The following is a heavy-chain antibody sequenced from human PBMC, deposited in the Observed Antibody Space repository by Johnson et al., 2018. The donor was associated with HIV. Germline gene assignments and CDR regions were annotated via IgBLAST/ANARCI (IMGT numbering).Heavy chain of an antibody. CDR2: ISYDGSNK. CDR1: GFTFSRYA. Sequence: QVPLVESGGGVVQPGGSLRLSCAASGFTFSRYAMHWVRQAPGKGLEWVAVISYDGSNKYYADSVKGRFTISRDNSKNTLYLQMTSLRAEDTAVYFCAREMVTTGFRAVDLWGQGTMVTVSS. D-gene: IGHD1-1*01. V-gene: IGHV3-30-3*01. CDR3: AREMVTTGFRAVDL. J-gene: IGHJ3*01.